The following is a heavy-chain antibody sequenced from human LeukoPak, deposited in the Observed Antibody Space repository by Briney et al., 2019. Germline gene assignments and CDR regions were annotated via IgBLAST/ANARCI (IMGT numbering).Heavy chain of an antibody. CDR2: IKSKTDGGTT. Sequence: GGSLRLSCAASGFTFSNAWMSWVRQAPGKGLEWVGRIKSKTDGGTTDYAAPVKGRFTISRDDSKNTLYLQMNSLKTKDTAVYYCTTAEGITMVRGARRAYYFDYWGQGTPVTVSS. CDR1: GFTFSNAW. CDR3: TTAEGITMVRGARRAYYFDY. J-gene: IGHJ4*02. D-gene: IGHD3-10*01. V-gene: IGHV3-15*01.